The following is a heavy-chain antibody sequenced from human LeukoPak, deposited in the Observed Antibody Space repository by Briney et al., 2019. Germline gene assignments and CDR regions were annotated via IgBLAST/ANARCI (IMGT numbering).Heavy chain of an antibody. J-gene: IGHJ5*02. V-gene: IGHV3-9*01. CDR1: GFTFDDYA. Sequence: GRSLRLSCAASGFTFDDYAMHWVRQAPGKGLGWVSGISWNSGSIGYADSVKGRFTISRDNAKNSLYLQMNSLRAEDTALYYCAKGGYSYGVYNWFDPWGQGTLVTVSS. CDR2: ISWNSGSI. D-gene: IGHD5-18*01. CDR3: AKGGYSYGVYNWFDP.